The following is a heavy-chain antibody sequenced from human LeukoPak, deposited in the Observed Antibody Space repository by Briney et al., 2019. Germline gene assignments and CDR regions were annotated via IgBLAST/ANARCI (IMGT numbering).Heavy chain of an antibody. CDR1: GSTFDDYG. J-gene: IGHJ4*02. Sequence: GGSLRLSCAASGSTFDDYGMSWVRQAPGKGLEWVSGINWNGGSTGYADSVKGRFTISRDNAKNSLYLQMNSLRAEDTALYYCARQLGYCSSTSCYGPLDYWGQGTLVTVSS. CDR2: INWNGGST. V-gene: IGHV3-20*04. CDR3: ARQLGYCSSTSCYGPLDY. D-gene: IGHD2-2*01.